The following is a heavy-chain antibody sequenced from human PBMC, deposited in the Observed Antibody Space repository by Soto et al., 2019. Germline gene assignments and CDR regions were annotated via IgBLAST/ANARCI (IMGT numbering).Heavy chain of an antibody. CDR1: GGSVSRDSNF. CDR3: ARGYSHYAH. J-gene: IGHJ4*02. D-gene: IGHD4-4*01. CDR2: IYYSGPS. V-gene: IGHV4-61*01. Sequence: TLSLTCTVSGGSVSRDSNFWSWIRQPPGKGLEWIGYIYYSGPSRYNPSLESRVTISIDSSKNQASLTLTSVTAADTAVYYCARGYSHYAHWGRGTLVTVSS.